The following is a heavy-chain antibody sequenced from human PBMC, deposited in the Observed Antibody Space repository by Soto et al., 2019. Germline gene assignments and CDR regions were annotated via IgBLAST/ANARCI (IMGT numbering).Heavy chain of an antibody. CDR2: ITSKPDNYAT. D-gene: IGHD3-16*01. J-gene: IGHJ6*02. CDR1: GFSFSGST. CDR3: AKGILSATIGPYAMDV. V-gene: IGHV3-73*02. Sequence: VQMVESGGGLVQPGGSLKLSCAASGFSFSGSTLHWVRQASGKGLEWVGHITSKPDNYATVYAASVKGRFTISRDDLKNTLYVQVNSLRPEDTAVYYCAKGILSATIGPYAMDVWGQGTTVTVSS.